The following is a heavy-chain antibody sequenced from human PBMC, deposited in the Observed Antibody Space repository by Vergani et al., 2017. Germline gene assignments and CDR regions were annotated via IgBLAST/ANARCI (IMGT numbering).Heavy chain of an antibody. D-gene: IGHD3-9*01. CDR2: ISSSSSTL. J-gene: IGHJ4*02. V-gene: IGHV3-48*01. CDR3: ARGRSNYEILTGYYVDY. CDR1: GFTFSSYS. Sequence: EVQLVESGGGLVQPGGSLRVSCAASGFTFSSYSMHWVRPAPGKGLEWVSYISSSSSTLYYADSVKGRFTISGDNAKNSMYLQMNSLRAEDTAVYYCARGRSNYEILTGYYVDYWGQGTLVTVSS.